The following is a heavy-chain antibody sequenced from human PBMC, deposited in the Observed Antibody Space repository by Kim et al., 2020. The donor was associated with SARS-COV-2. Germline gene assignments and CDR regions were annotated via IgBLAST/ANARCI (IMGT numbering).Heavy chain of an antibody. J-gene: IGHJ4*02. CDR2: IKSKTDGGTT. D-gene: IGHD6-13*01. CDR3: TTRGYIAAADTDY. V-gene: IGHV3-15*01. CDR1: GFTFSNAW. Sequence: GGSLRLSCAASGFTFSNAWMSWVRQAPGKGLEWVGRIKSKTDGGTTDYAAPVKGRFTISRDDSKNTLYLQMNSLKTEDTAVYYCTTRGYIAAADTDYWGQGTLVTVSS.